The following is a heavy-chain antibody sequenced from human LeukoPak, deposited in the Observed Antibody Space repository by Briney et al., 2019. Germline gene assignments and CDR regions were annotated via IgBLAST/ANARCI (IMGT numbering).Heavy chain of an antibody. CDR1: GYTFTSYG. CDR2: IIPIFGTA. J-gene: IGHJ4*02. Sequence: ASVKVSCKASGYTFTSYGISWVRQAPGQGLEWMGGIIPIFGTANYAQKFQGRVTITPDESTSTAYMELSSLRSEDTAVYYCARGSTGVPDYWGQGTLVTVSS. D-gene: IGHD1-14*01. V-gene: IGHV1-69*13. CDR3: ARGSTGVPDY.